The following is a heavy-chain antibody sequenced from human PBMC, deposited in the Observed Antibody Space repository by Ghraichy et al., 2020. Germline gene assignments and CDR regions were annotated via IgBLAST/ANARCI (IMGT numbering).Heavy chain of an antibody. V-gene: IGHV3-23*01. J-gene: IGHJ2*01. CDR2: ISGSGGST. Sequence: GGSLRLSCAASGFTFSSYAMSWVRQAPGKGLEWVSAISGSGGSTYYADSVKGRFTISRDNSKNTLYLQMNSLRAEDTAVYYCAKSPGVDIVATIPWYFDLWGRGTLVTVSS. CDR1: GFTFSSYA. CDR3: AKSPGVDIVATIPWYFDL. D-gene: IGHD5-12*01.